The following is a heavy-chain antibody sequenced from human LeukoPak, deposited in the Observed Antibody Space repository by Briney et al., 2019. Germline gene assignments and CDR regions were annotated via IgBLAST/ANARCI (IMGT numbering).Heavy chain of an antibody. D-gene: IGHD2-8*01. CDR1: GFTFSTFA. V-gene: IGHV3-23*01. Sequence: GGVLRLSCAASGFTFSTFAMIWVRQPPGKGLEWVSSIFPSGGEIHYADSVRGRFTISRDNSKSTLSLQMNSLRAEDTAVYYCAKAVSYWGQGTLVTVSS. CDR3: AKAVSY. CDR2: IFPSGGEI. J-gene: IGHJ4*02.